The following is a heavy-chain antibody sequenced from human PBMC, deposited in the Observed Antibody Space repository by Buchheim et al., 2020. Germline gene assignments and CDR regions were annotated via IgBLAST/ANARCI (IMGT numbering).Heavy chain of an antibody. CDR3: ARGGSGWSAEYFQH. CDR2: IWYDGSNK. CDR1: GFTFSSYG. D-gene: IGHD6-19*01. V-gene: IGHV3-33*01. J-gene: IGHJ1*01. Sequence: QVQLVESGGGVVQPGRSLRLSCAASGFTFSSYGMHWVRQAPGKGLEWVAVIWYDGSNKYYADSVKGRFTISRDNSKNTLYLQMNSLRAEDTAVYYCARGGSGWSAEYFQHWGQGTL.